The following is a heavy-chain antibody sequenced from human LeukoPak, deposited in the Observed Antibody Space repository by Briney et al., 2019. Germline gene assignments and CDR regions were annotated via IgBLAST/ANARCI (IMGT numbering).Heavy chain of an antibody. CDR1: GFTFDDYA. J-gene: IGHJ4*02. CDR3: ARGRIGIAALDY. D-gene: IGHD6-6*01. Sequence: GGSLRLSCAASGFTFDDYAMHWVRQAPGKGLEWVSLISWDGGSTYYADSVKGRFTISRDNSKNSLYLQMNSLRAEDTAVYYCARGRIGIAALDYWGQGTLVTVSS. CDR2: ISWDGGST. V-gene: IGHV3-43D*04.